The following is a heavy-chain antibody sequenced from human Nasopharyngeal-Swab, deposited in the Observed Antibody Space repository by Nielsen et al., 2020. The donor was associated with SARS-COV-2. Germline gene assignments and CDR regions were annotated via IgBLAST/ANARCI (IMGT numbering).Heavy chain of an antibody. CDR2: IYYSGST. Sequence: PGKGLEWIGYIYYSGSTNYNPSLKSRVTISVDTSKNQFSLKLSSVTAADTAVYYCARDHSEVFVDTAYYYYGMDVWGQGTTVTVSS. J-gene: IGHJ6*02. CDR3: ARDHSEVFVDTAYYYYGMDV. D-gene: IGHD5-18*01. V-gene: IGHV4-59*12.